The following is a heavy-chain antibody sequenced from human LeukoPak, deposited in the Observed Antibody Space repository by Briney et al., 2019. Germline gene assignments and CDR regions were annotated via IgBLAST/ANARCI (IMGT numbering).Heavy chain of an antibody. J-gene: IGHJ6*02. Sequence: GGSLRHSCAASGFCFRNYWMSCVRQAPGKGLEWVANINQDASEKNYVDSVKGRFIISRDNAKNSLYLQMNSLRAEDTAVYYCARGHDGMDVWGQGTTVTVSS. CDR1: GFCFRNYW. CDR2: INQDASEK. V-gene: IGHV3-7*05. D-gene: IGHD5-12*01. CDR3: ARGHDGMDV.